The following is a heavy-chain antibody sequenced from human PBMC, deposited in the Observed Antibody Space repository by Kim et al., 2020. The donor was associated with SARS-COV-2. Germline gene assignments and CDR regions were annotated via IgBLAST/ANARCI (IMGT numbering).Heavy chain of an antibody. Sequence: GGSLRLSCAASGLTFWSFAMSWVRQAPGKGLEWVSGISGSGGKTFYLDSVRGRFNISRDNSRNTLYLQMNGLRADDTAVYFCAKSRGESAGPRYFDLWGR. J-gene: IGHJ2*01. CDR2: ISGSGGKT. D-gene: IGHD6-13*01. CDR1: GLTFWSFA. CDR3: AKSRGESAGPRYFDL. V-gene: IGHV3-23*01.